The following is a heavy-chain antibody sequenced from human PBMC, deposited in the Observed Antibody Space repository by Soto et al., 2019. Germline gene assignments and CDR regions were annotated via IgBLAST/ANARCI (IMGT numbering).Heavy chain of an antibody. CDR2: ISAYNGNT. CDR1: GYTFTSYG. V-gene: IGHV1-18*01. Sequence: VASVKVSCKASGYTFTSYGISWVRQAPGQGLEWMGWISAYNGNTNYAQKLQGRVTMTTDTSTSTAYMELRSLRSDDTAVYYCARGRGFDYYDSSGYYFGAFDIWGQGTMVTVSS. CDR3: ARGRGFDYYDSSGYYFGAFDI. D-gene: IGHD3-22*01. J-gene: IGHJ3*02.